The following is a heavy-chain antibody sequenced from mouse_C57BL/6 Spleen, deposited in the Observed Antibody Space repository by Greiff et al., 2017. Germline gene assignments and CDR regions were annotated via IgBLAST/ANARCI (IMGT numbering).Heavy chain of an antibody. CDR1: GFTFRDYY. D-gene: IGHD1-1*01. V-gene: IGHV5-16*01. CDR2: INYDGSSP. CDR3: ARVPSYDGSSYDYAMDY. Sequence: EVHLVEPEGGLVQPGSSMKLSCTASGFTFRDYYMAWVRQVPEKGLEWVANINYDGSSPYYLDSLKSRFIISRDNAKNILYLQMSSLQSEDTATYYCARVPSYDGSSYDYAMDYWGQGTSVTVSS. J-gene: IGHJ4*01.